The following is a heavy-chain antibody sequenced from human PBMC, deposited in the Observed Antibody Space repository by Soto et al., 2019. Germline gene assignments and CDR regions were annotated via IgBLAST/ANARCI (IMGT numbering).Heavy chain of an antibody. D-gene: IGHD3-10*01. Sequence: SVKVSCKASGFTFTSSAVQWVRQARGQRLEWIGWIVVGSGNTNYAQKFQERVTITRDTSTSTAYMELSSLRSEDTAVYYCAADPTYYYGSGSYIDAFDIWGQGTMVTVSS. CDR1: GFTFTSSA. CDR3: AADPTYYYGSGSYIDAFDI. J-gene: IGHJ3*02. V-gene: IGHV1-58*01. CDR2: IVVGSGNT.